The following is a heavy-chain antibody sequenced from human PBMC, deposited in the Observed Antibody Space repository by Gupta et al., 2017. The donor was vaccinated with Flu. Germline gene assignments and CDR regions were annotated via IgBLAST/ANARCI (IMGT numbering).Heavy chain of an antibody. Sequence: RQVPGQGLEWMGGIIPTVGTANYAQKFQGRVTITADKSTSTAYMELSSLRSEDTAVYYCASGLTAVPAAILVWGQGTLVTVSS. J-gene: IGHJ4*02. D-gene: IGHD2-2*01. V-gene: IGHV1-69*06. CDR3: ASGLTAVPAAILV. CDR2: IIPTVGTA.